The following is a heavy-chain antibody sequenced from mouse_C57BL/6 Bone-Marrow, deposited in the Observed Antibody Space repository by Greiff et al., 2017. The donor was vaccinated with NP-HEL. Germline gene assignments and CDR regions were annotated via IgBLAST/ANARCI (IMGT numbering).Heavy chain of an antibody. CDR3: ATITWFAY. CDR2: IWSGGST. V-gene: IGHV2-2*01. Sequence: QVQLQQSGPGLVQPSQSLSIACTVSGFSLTSYGVHWVRQSPGTGLEWLGVIWSGGSTDYHAAFVSRLSISKDNSKRPVFFKMNSLQADDTAIYYCATITWFAYWGQGTLVSVAA. D-gene: IGHD2-12*01. CDR1: GFSLTSYG. J-gene: IGHJ3*01.